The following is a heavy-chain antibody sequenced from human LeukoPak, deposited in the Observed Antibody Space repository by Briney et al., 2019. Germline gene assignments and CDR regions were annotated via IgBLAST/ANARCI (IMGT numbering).Heavy chain of an antibody. CDR2: IYYSGST. J-gene: IGHJ4*02. CDR1: GGSFSGYY. D-gene: IGHD3-16*01. Sequence: SETLSLTCAVYGGSFSGYYWSWIRQPPGKGLEWIGSIYYSGSTYYNPSLKSRVTISVDTSKSQFSLNLSSVTAADTAVYYCARRVNYGTYFDYRGQGTLVTVSS. V-gene: IGHV4-34*01. CDR3: ARRVNYGTYFDY.